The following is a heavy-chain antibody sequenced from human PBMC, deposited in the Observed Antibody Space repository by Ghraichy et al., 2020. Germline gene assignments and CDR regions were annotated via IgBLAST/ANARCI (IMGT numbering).Heavy chain of an antibody. CDR2: IFSNDEK. CDR3: ARIPWLRSYECYYYFGMDV. V-gene: IGHV2-26*01. CDR1: GFSLSIARMV. J-gene: IGHJ6*02. Sequence: SGPTLVKPKEGRALTCTVAGFSLSIARMVVSWIRQPPGKALEWLAHIFSNDEKSYSTSLKSRLTISKDTSKSQVVLTMTNMDPVDTATYYCARIPWLRSYECYYYFGMDVLCQGTTVTVSS. D-gene: IGHD3-16*01.